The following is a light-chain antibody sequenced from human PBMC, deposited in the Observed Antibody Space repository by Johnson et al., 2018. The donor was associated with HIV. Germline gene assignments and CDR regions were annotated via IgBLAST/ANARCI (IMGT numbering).Light chain of an antibody. CDR1: SSNIGSNY. J-gene: IGLJ1*01. Sequence: QSVLTQPPSVSAAPGQKVIISCSGRSSNIGSNYVSWYQHLPGTAPKLLIYDNDKRPLGIPDRFSGSKSGTSATLGITGLQTGDEADYYCGTWDNSLIPVYVFGTATRVSVL. CDR2: DND. V-gene: IGLV1-51*01. CDR3: GTWDNSLIPVYV.